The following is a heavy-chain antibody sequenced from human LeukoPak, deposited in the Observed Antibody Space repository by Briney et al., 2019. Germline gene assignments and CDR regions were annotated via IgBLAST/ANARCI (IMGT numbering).Heavy chain of an antibody. V-gene: IGHV3-30*04. CDR2: ISYDGSNK. J-gene: IGHJ4*02. CDR3: ARGAAYYYGSGSYYPSLYFDY. CDR1: GFTSSSYA. Sequence: GGSLRLSCAASGFTSSSYAMHWVRQAPGKGLEWVAVISYDGSNKYYADSVKGRFTISRDNSKNTLYLQMNSLRAEDTAVYYCARGAAYYYGSGSYYPSLYFDYWGQGTLVTVSS. D-gene: IGHD3-10*01.